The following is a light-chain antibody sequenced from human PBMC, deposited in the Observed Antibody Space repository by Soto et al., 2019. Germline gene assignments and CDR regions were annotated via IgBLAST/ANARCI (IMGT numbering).Light chain of an antibody. CDR1: SSDVGGYNY. CDR2: EVS. Sequence: QSVLTQPASVSGSPGQSITTSCTGTSSDVGGYNYVSWYQQHPGKAPKLMIYEVSNRPSGVSNRFSGSKSGNTAFLTIFGLQAEDEADYYCSSYTSSTTLVLFGEGTKVTVL. V-gene: IGLV2-14*01. J-gene: IGLJ2*01. CDR3: SSYTSSTTLVL.